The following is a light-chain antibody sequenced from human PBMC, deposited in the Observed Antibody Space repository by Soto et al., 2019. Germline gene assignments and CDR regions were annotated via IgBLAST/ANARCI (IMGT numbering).Light chain of an antibody. CDR2: DAS. Sequence: EIVMTQSPATLSVSPGEGATLSCKASQNVYNNLAWYQQRPGQPPRLLIYDASTRATGISARFSGSGYGTEFTLTISSLESEDFAVYFCQQCSNWPFTFGEGTKVEIK. CDR3: QQCSNWPFT. CDR1: QNVYNN. J-gene: IGKJ4*01. V-gene: IGKV3-15*01.